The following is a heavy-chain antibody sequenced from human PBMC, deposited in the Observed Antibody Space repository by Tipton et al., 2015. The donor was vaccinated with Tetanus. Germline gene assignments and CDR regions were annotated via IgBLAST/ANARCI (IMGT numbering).Heavy chain of an antibody. CDR1: GGSINSGTFY. CDR2: IYYNGNT. Sequence: GLVKPSETLSLTCTVSGGSINSGTFYWDWIRQTPGKGLEWIGNIYYNGNTLQNPSLKSRVTMSLDKSKNQFSLKPRSVTAADTAFYYCSRTAVNWFDPWGPGILVTVSS. J-gene: IGHJ5*02. CDR3: SRTAVNWFDP. D-gene: IGHD2-21*02. V-gene: IGHV4-39*01.